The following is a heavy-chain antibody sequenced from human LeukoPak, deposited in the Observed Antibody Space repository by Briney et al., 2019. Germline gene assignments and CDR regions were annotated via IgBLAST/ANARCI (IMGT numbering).Heavy chain of an antibody. V-gene: IGHV3-7*03. J-gene: IGHJ4*02. Sequence: GGSLRLSCAASGFTFSNFWLSWVRQAPGKGLEWVANIKQDGSEKYYVDSVKGRFTISRDNAKDSLYLQMNSLRADDTAVYYCARVSRWGLNHNPHFWGQGTLVTVSS. CDR2: IKQDGSEK. CDR3: ARVSRWGLNHNPHF. D-gene: IGHD7-27*01. CDR1: GFTFSNFW.